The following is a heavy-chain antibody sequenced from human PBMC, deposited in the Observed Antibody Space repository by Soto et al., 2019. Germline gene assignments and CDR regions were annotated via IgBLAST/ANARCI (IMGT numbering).Heavy chain of an antibody. J-gene: IGHJ4*02. D-gene: IGHD2-2*02. CDR2: ISGSGGST. CDR3: AKDDVIYTSGQNFDH. Sequence: GGSLRLSCAASGFTFNKYAMSWVRQAPGKGLEWVSGISGSGGSTYYADSVKGRFTISRDNSKNTLYLQMNRLRAEDTALYYCAKDDVIYTSGQNFDHWGQGTLVTVSS. CDR1: GFTFNKYA. V-gene: IGHV3-23*01.